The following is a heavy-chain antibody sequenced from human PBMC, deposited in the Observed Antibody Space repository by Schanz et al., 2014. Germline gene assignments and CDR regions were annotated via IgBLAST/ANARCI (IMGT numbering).Heavy chain of an antibody. CDR2: MNPDSGNT. V-gene: IGHV1-8*01. D-gene: IGHD3-16*01. CDR1: GYTFTSYD. J-gene: IGHJ2*01. CDR3: VRVPSRDVSFDL. Sequence: VQLVQSGAEVKRPGASVRVSCKASGYTFTSYDFNWVRQAPGQGLEWMGWMNPDSGNTGYAQKFQGRVTMTTDTSTSTAYMELRSLRSDDTAHYYGVRVPSRDVSFDLWGRGTLVTVSS.